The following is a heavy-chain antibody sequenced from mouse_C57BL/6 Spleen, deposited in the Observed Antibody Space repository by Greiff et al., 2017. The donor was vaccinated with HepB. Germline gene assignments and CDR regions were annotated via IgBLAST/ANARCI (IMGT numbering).Heavy chain of an antibody. V-gene: IGHV1-82*01. CDR2: IYPGDGDT. CDR1: GYAFSSSW. D-gene: IGHD2-3*01. Sequence: QVQLQQSGPELVKPGASVKISCKASGYAFSSSWMNWVKQRPGKGLEWIGRIYPGDGDTNYNGKFKGKATLTADKSSSTAYMQLSSLTSEDSAVYFCARSEARNDDPFDYWGQGTTLTVSS. J-gene: IGHJ2*01. CDR3: ARSEARNDDPFDY.